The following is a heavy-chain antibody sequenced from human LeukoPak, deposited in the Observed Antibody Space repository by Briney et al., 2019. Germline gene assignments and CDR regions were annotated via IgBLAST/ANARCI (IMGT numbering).Heavy chain of an antibody. CDR1: GGSFSGYY. D-gene: IGHD3-10*01. J-gene: IGHJ4*02. V-gene: IGHV4-34*01. Sequence: SETLSLTCAVYGGSFSGYYWSWIRQPPGKGLEWIGEINHSGSTNYNPSLKSRVTISVDTSKNQFSLKLSSVTAADTAVYYCARGPSPLRGVIRREYYFDYWGQGTLVTVSS. CDR2: INHSGST. CDR3: ARGPSPLRGVIRREYYFDY.